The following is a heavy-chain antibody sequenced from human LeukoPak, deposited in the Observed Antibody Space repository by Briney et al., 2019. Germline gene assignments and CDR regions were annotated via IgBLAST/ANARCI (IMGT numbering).Heavy chain of an antibody. V-gene: IGHV3-66*02. D-gene: IGHD2-8*01. Sequence: GGSLRLSCAASGFTVSDNYMTWVRQAPGKGLEWVSSIYSAGATHYAESVKGRFTISRDNSKNTLYLQMNSLRAEDMAVYYCAKGLMGYFDYWGQGTLVTVSS. CDR2: IYSAGAT. CDR3: AKGLMGYFDY. J-gene: IGHJ4*02. CDR1: GFTVSDNY.